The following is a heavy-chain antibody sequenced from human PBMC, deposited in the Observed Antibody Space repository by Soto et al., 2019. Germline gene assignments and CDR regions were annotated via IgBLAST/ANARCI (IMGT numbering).Heavy chain of an antibody. Sequence: QVQLVQSGAEVKKPGSSVKVSCKASGGTFSSYAISWVRQAPGQGLEWMGGIIPIFGTANYAQKFQGRVTSAADESTSTAYVERSSLRSEDTAVYYCARGASTRCYSNFQHWGQGTLVTVSS. CDR3: ARGASTRCYSNFQH. J-gene: IGHJ1*01. D-gene: IGHD2-2*01. CDR2: IIPIFGTA. CDR1: GGTFSSYA. V-gene: IGHV1-69*12.